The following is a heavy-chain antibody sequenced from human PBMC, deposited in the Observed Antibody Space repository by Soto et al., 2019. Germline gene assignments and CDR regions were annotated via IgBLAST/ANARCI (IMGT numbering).Heavy chain of an antibody. CDR2: IIAILDIA. J-gene: IGHJ4*02. CDR1: GGTFSSYT. CDR3: ASGYSYGIFGF. D-gene: IGHD5-18*01. V-gene: IGHV1-69*02. Sequence: ASVKVSCKASGGTFSSYTLSWVRQAPGQGLEWMGRIIAILDIANYARKFQGRVTITADKSSSTAYMELSSLRSDDTAVYYCASGYSYGIFGFWGQGTLVTVSS.